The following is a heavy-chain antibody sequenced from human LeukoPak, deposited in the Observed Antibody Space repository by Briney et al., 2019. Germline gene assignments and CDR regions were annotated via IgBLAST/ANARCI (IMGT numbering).Heavy chain of an antibody. J-gene: IGHJ4*02. D-gene: IGHD3-22*01. CDR2: IIPIFGTA. V-gene: IGHV1-69*13. CDR1: GGTFISYA. CDR3: ARDTDSSGYYTFDY. Sequence: SVTVSCKASGGTFISYAISWVRQAPGQGLEWMGGIIPIFGTANYAQKFQGRVTITADESTSTAYMELSSLRSEDTAVYYCARDTDSSGYYTFDYWGQGTLVTVSS.